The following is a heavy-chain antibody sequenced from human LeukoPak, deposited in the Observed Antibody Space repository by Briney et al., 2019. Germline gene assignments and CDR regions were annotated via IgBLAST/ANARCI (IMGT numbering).Heavy chain of an antibody. J-gene: IGHJ4*02. Sequence: GGSLRLSCAASGFTFTSYSMNWVRQAPGKGLEWVSSISSSSYIYYADSVKGRFTISRDDAKNSLYLHMDSLRAEDTAVYYCARDLLYYDTWGFDCWGQGTLVTVSS. CDR1: GFTFTSYS. CDR2: ISSSSYI. CDR3: ARDLLYYDTWGFDC. D-gene: IGHD3-22*01. V-gene: IGHV3-21*01.